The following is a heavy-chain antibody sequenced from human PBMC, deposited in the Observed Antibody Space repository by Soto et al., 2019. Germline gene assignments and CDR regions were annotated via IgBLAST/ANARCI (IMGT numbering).Heavy chain of an antibody. CDR2: ITGGGIA. CDR3: AKGDSSSYYGDH. D-gene: IGHD3-22*01. V-gene: IGHV3-23*01. J-gene: IGHJ4*02. Sequence: EVEVLESGGGLVQPGGSLRLSCEASGFTFSAYAMGWARQAPGKGLEWVSGITGGGIAFYADAVKGRFTLSRDNSRNTVYLQMNSLRVVDTATYYCAKGDSSSYYGDHWGQGTLVTVSS. CDR1: GFTFSAYA.